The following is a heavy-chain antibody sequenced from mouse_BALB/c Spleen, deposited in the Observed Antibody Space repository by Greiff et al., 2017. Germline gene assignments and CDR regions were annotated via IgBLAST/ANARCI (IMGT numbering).Heavy chain of an antibody. CDR3: ASYGNYGWFAY. Sequence: VLLVESGPGLVAPSQSLSITCTVSGFSLTSYGVHWVRQPPGKGLEWLGVIWDGGSTNYHSALMSRLSISKDNSKSQVFLKMNSLQTDDTAKYYCASYGNYGWFAYWGQGTLVTVSA. D-gene: IGHD2-1*01. CDR1: GFSLTSYG. V-gene: IGHV2-9*02. CDR2: IWDGGST. J-gene: IGHJ3*01.